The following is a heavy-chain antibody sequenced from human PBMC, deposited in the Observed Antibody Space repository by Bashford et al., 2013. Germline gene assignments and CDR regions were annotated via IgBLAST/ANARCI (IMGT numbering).Heavy chain of an antibody. CDR2: MSGSGSST. Sequence: GGSLRLSCAASGFSFNTYAMSWVRQAPGKGLEWVSAMSGSGSSTYYADPVKGRFTISRDNSKNTLYLQMSSLRGEDTALYYCVPRSTSGWYYESWGQGTLVTVSS. J-gene: IGHJ4*02. V-gene: IGHV3-23*01. D-gene: IGHD2-2*01. CDR1: GFSFNTYA. CDR3: VPRSTSGWYYES.